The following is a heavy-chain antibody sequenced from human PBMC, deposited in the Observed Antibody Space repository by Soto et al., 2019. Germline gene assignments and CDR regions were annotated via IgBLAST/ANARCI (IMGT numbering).Heavy chain of an antibody. Sequence: PGGSLRLSCAASGFTFSSFGMHWVRQAPDKGLEWVALISYDGSNTDYADSVKGRFTISRDNSKNTLYLQMNSLRAEDTAVYYCAKDALVATSQRRYFYYGMDVWGQGTTVTVYS. D-gene: IGHD5-12*01. CDR1: GFTFSSFG. CDR3: AKDALVATSQRRYFYYGMDV. CDR2: ISYDGSNT. J-gene: IGHJ6*02. V-gene: IGHV3-30*18.